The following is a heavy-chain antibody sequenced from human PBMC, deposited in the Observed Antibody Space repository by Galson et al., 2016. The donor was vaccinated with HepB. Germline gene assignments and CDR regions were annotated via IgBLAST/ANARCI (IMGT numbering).Heavy chain of an antibody. V-gene: IGHV3-7*03. CDR2: INQDGSVK. Sequence: SLRLSCAASGFTFNNYWMSWVRQAPRKGLEWVANINQDGSVKQYVDSAKGRFAISRDNANNSPALNMNSLRAEDTAVYFCAREKPMRASALDFWGQGTPVTVSS. J-gene: IGHJ4*02. CDR1: GFTFNNYW. D-gene: IGHD3-22*01. CDR3: AREKPMRASALDF.